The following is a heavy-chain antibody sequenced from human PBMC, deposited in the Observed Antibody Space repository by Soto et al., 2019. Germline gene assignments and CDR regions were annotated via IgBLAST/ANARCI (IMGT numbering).Heavy chain of an antibody. D-gene: IGHD4-17*01. J-gene: IGHJ6*03. Sequence: QVQLVESGGGVVRPGRSLRLSCVASEFSFSAYGMHWVRLAPGKGLQWVAVISYDGNDKYYADSVKGRFTISRDDSKNTVYIQRNSLRREDTAIYYCARRKTVTTGHYYYCIHVWGKGTRVTVPS. CDR3: ARRKTVTTGHYYYCIHV. V-gene: IGHV3-30*03. CDR2: ISYDGNDK. CDR1: EFSFSAYG.